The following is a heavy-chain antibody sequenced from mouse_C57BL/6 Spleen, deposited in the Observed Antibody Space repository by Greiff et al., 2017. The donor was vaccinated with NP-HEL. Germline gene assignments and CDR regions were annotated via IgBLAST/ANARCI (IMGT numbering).Heavy chain of an antibody. V-gene: IGHV3-6*01. J-gene: IGHJ3*01. CDR3: ARESTWFAY. Sequence: ESGPGLVKPSQSLSLPCSVPGYSITSGYYWNWIRQFPGNNLEWMGYISYDGSHNYNPSLNNRSSITRDTAKNQFFLKLNSVTTEDTATYYCARESTWFAYWGQGTLVTVSA. CDR2: ISYDGSH. CDR1: GYSITSGYY.